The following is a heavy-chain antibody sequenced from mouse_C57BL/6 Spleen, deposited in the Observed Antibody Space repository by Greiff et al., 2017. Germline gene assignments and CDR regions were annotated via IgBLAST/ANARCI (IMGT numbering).Heavy chain of an antibody. D-gene: IGHD2-5*01. J-gene: IGHJ2*01. CDR3: ARVKYSKIFYYFDY. CDR2: INYDGSST. CDR1: GFTFSDYY. V-gene: IGHV5-16*01. Sequence: EVQLVESEGGLVQPGSSMKLSCTASGFTFSDYYMAWVRQVPEKGLEWVANINYDGSSTYYLDSLKSRFIISRDNAKNILYLQMSSLKSEDTATYYCARVKYSKIFYYFDYWGQGTTLTVSS.